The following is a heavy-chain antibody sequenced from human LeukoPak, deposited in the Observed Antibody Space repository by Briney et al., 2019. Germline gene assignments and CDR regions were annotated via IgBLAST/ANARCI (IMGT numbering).Heavy chain of an antibody. CDR1: GFTFSRYT. V-gene: IGHV3-48*02. D-gene: IGHD1-26*01. J-gene: IGHJ4*02. Sequence: GGSLRLSCAASGFTFSRYTMNWVRQAPGKGLEWVSYISTSGSAMYYADSVKGRFTISRDNAKDSLYLQMNSLRDEDTAVYYCASSGSYRFDYWGQGTLVTVSS. CDR2: ISTSGSAM. CDR3: ASSGSYRFDY.